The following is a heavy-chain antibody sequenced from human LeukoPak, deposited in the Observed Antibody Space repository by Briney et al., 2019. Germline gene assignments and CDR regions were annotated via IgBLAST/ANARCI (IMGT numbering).Heavy chain of an antibody. V-gene: IGHV3-23*01. D-gene: IGHD7-27*01. CDR1: GFSFSSYA. CDR3: AKATGDGGTFHY. Sequence: PPGGSLRLSCGASGFSFSSYAMSWVRQAPGKGLEWVSAISGGADLIYYADSEKGRFFISRDNSKNTLSLQMNSLRAEDTAVYYCAKATGDGGTFHYWGQGTLVTVSS. CDR2: ISGGADLI. J-gene: IGHJ4*02.